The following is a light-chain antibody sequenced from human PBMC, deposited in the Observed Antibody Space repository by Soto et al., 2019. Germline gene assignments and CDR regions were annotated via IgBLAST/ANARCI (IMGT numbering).Light chain of an antibody. CDR2: DAS. CDR1: QNVDKF. Sequence: EIELTQSPATLSLSPGETATLSCRASQNVDKFLAWYQQRPGQAPRLLIFDASNRAPGVPVRFSGSGSGTVFTLTIGSLEPEDSAVYFCQQRKNWPPITFGQGTRLDIK. CDR3: QQRKNWPPIT. V-gene: IGKV3-11*01. J-gene: IGKJ5*01.